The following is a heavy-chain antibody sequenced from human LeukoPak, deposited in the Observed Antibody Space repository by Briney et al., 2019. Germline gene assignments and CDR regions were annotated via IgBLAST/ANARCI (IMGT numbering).Heavy chain of an antibody. J-gene: IGHJ6*02. CDR3: ASTSRYCSSTSCFGRVRGMDV. CDR1: GGSFSGYY. CDR2: INHSGST. V-gene: IGHV4-34*01. Sequence: SETLSLTCAVYGGSFSGYYWSWIRQPPGKGLEWIGEINHSGSTNYNPSLKSRVTISVDTSKNQFSLKLSSVTAADTAVYYCASTSRYCSSTSCFGRVRGMDVWGQGTTVTVSS. D-gene: IGHD2-2*01.